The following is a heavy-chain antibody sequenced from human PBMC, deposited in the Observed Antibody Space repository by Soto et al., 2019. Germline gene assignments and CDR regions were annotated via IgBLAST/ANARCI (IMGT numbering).Heavy chain of an antibody. CDR2: ISAYNGNT. CDR1: GYTFTSYG. J-gene: IGHJ6*02. Sequence: ASVKVSCKASGYTFTSYGSSWVRQAPGQGLEWMGWISAYNGNTNYAQKLQGRVTMTTDTSTSTAYMELRSLRSDDTAVYYCASYPRRKACSSTSCAPGYYYYGMDVWGHGTTVTFSS. D-gene: IGHD2-2*01. CDR3: ASYPRRKACSSTSCAPGYYYYGMDV. V-gene: IGHV1-18*04.